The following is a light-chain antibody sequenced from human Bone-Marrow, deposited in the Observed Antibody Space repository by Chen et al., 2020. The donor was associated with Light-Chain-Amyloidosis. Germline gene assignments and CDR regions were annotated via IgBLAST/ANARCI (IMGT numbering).Light chain of an antibody. CDR2: RDN. Sequence: QSVLTQPPSTSGTPGQRVTISCSGSGSNIGSNYVYWYQQLPGTAPKLRIYRDNHRPSGVADRVAGAKSGPRASRASSGLRYEDEAEYYCATWDDRLVAQGFGGGTKVTVL. CDR1: GSNIGSNY. V-gene: IGLV1-47*01. CDR3: ATWDDRLVAQG. J-gene: IGLJ3*02.